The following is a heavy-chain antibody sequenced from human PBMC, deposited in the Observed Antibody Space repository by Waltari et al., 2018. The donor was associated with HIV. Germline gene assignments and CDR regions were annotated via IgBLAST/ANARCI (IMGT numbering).Heavy chain of an antibody. CDR2: IYGGGTT. J-gene: IGHJ4*02. Sequence: EVQLVESGGALVQPGGSLRLSCVASGFTVSSNYMSWVRQAPGKGLEWVSIIYGGGTTHYADSVKDRFTISRDNSKNTVYLQMDSLRVEDTAVYYCARAPTITTNFDYWGQGTLVTVSS. D-gene: IGHD4-4*01. CDR1: GFTVSSNY. CDR3: ARAPTITTNFDY. V-gene: IGHV3-66*01.